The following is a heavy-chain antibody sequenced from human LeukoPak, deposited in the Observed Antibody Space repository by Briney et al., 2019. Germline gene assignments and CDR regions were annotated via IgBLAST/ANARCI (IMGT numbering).Heavy chain of an antibody. V-gene: IGHV4-34*01. J-gene: IGHJ6*03. CDR2: INHSGST. Sequence: SETLSLTCAVYGGSFSGYYWSWIRQPPGKGLEWIGEINHSGSTNYNPSLKSRVTISVDTSKNQFSLKLSSVTAADTAVYYCARGEWFGGSSYYYYYRDVWGKGTTVTVSS. CDR1: GGSFSGYY. CDR3: ARGEWFGGSSYYYYYRDV. D-gene: IGHD3-10*01.